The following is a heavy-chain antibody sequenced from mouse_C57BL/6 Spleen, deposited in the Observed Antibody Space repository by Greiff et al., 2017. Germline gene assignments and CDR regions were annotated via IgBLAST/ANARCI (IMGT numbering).Heavy chain of an antibody. J-gene: IGHJ3*01. CDR1: GYTFTEYT. CDR3: ARHEGPYDGYYGFAY. D-gene: IGHD2-3*01. Sequence: LVKPGASVKLSCQASGYTFTEYTIHWVKQRSGQGLEWIGWFYPGSGSIKYNEKVKDKATLTADKSSSTVYMELSRLTSEDSAVYFCARHEGPYDGYYGFAYWGQGTLVTVSA. CDR2: FYPGSGSI. V-gene: IGHV1-62-2*01.